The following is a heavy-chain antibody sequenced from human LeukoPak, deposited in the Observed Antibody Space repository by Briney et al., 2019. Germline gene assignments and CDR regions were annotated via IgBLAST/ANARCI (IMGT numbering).Heavy chain of an antibody. D-gene: IGHD3-22*01. V-gene: IGHV4-34*01. CDR1: GGSFSGYY. CDR3: ARGTYYYDSSGYYYFLFYFDY. Sequence: SETLSLTCAVYGGSFSGYYWSWIRQPPGKGLEWIGEINHSGSTNYNPSLKSRVTISVDTSKNQFSLKLSSVTAADTAVYYCARGTYYYDSSGYYYFLFYFDYWGQGTLVTVSS. CDR2: INHSGST. J-gene: IGHJ4*02.